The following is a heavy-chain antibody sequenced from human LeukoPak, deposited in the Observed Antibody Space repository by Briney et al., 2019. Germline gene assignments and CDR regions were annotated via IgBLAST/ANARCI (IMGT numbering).Heavy chain of an antibody. CDR3: ARGPKQWLVFDY. CDR2: IIPILGIA. V-gene: IGHV1-69*04. D-gene: IGHD6-19*01. CDR1: GFTFSSYA. J-gene: IGHJ4*02. Sequence: PGGSLRLSCAASGFTFSSYAISWVRQAPGQGLEWMGRIIPILGIANYAQKFQGRVTITADKSTSTAYMELSSLRSEDTAVYYCARGPKQWLVFDYWGQGTLVTVSS.